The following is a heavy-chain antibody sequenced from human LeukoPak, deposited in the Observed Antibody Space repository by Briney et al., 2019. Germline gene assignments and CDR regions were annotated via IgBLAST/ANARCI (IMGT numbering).Heavy chain of an antibody. Sequence: VGSLRLSCAASGFTFSSYAMHWVRQAPGKWLEWVADISYDGSNKYYADSVKGRFTISRDNSKNTLYLQMNSLRAEDTAVYYCAKESGYGGIRLFDPWGQGTLVTVSS. CDR2: ISYDGSNK. D-gene: IGHD2-15*01. CDR3: AKESGYGGIRLFDP. V-gene: IGHV3-30*04. CDR1: GFTFSSYA. J-gene: IGHJ5*02.